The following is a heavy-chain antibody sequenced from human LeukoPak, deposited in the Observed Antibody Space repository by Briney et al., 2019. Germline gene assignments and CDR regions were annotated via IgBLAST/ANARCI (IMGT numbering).Heavy chain of an antibody. D-gene: IGHD2-8*01. Sequence: SVKVSCKASGGTFSSYTISWVRQAPGQGLEWMGRIIPILGIANYAQKFQGRVTITADKSTSTAYMELSSLRSEDTAVYYCARWLGWDIVLMVYALDYWGQGTLVTVSS. CDR1: GGTFSSYT. CDR2: IIPILGIA. V-gene: IGHV1-69*02. CDR3: ARWLGWDIVLMVYALDY. J-gene: IGHJ4*02.